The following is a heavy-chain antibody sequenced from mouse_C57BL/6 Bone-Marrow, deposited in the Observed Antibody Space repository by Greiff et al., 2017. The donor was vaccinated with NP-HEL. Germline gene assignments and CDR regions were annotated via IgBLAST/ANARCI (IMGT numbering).Heavy chain of an antibody. Sequence: VKLQQPGAELVKPGASVKMSCKASGYTFTSYWITWVKQRPGQGLEWIGDIYPGSGSTNYNEKFKSKATLTVDTSSSTAYMQLSSLTSEDSAVYYCARKRVIYYAMDYWGQGTSVTVSS. V-gene: IGHV1-55*01. J-gene: IGHJ4*01. CDR1: GYTFTSYW. CDR3: ARKRVIYYAMDY. D-gene: IGHD2-2*01. CDR2: IYPGSGST.